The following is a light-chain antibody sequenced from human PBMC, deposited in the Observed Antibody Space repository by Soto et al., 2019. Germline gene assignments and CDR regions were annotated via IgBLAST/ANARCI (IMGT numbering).Light chain of an antibody. CDR2: DAS. J-gene: IGKJ4*01. CDR3: QQRSNWPPLT. CDR1: QSVSSY. Sequence: EIVLTQSPATLSLSPGERATLSCRASQSVSSYLAWYQQKPGQAPRLLIYDASNRATAIPARFSGSGSGTAFTLTISSLEPEDFEVYYCQQRSNWPPLTFGGGTKVEIK. V-gene: IGKV3-11*01.